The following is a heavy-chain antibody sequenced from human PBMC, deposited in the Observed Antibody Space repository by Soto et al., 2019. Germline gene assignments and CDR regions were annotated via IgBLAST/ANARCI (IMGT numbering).Heavy chain of an antibody. CDR2: MSSDGSNE. CDR1: GFTFSSYA. CDR3: AKNHHASGDYYGLDF. D-gene: IGHD1-26*01. Sequence: GGSLRLSCAVSGFTFSSYAMHWVRQAPGKGLEWVAIMSSDGSNEYYADSVKGRFTIFRDNSKNTLYLQINSLRTGDTAVYYCAKNHHASGDYYGLDFWGQGTTVTVSS. J-gene: IGHJ6*02. V-gene: IGHV3-30*18.